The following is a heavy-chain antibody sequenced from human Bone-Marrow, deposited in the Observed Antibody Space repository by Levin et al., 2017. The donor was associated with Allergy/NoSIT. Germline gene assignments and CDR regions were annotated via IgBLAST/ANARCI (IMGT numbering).Heavy chain of an antibody. Sequence: RTSETLSLTCTVSGGSVSSGRNYWTWIRQPPGKGLEWIGYMYYGGSTHYNDSLKSRVTISVDTSKNQFSLKLTSVTAADTAVYFCARDGPYYDDNNSYHPHRGFDIWGQGTMVTVSS. D-gene: IGHD3-22*01. CDR2: MYYGGST. V-gene: IGHV4-61*01. CDR1: GGSVSSGRNY. J-gene: IGHJ3*02. CDR3: ARDGPYYDDNNSYHPHRGFDI.